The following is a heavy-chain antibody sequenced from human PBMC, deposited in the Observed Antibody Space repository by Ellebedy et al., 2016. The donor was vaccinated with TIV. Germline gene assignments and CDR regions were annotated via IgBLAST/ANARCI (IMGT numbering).Heavy chain of an antibody. CDR1: GGSISSYY. J-gene: IGHJ6*02. V-gene: IGHV4-59*01. CDR2: IYFSGSI. CDR3: AGIPRHDYGGNIYYYGMDV. Sequence: SETLSLTCTVSGGSISSYYWTWIRQPPGKGLEWIGYIYFSGSIYYNFSLKSRVTISLYTSKNQFSLKLSSVTAADTAVYYCAGIPRHDYGGNIYYYGMDVWGQGTTVTVSS. D-gene: IGHD4-23*01.